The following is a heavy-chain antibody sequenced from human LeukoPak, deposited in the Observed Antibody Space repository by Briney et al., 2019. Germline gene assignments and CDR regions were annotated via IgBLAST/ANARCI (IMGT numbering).Heavy chain of an antibody. CDR3: ARTPTNLYYYDSSGLLAGAFDI. CDR2: IWHDGSHK. CDR1: AFPFSSYG. V-gene: IGHV3-33*01. Sequence: GGSLRLSCAASAFPFSSYGMHWVRQAPGKGLEWVAVIWHDGSHKYYADSVKGRFTIPRDNSKNTLYLQMNSLRAEDTAVYYCARTPTNLYYYDSSGLLAGAFDIWGQGTMVTVSS. D-gene: IGHD3-22*01. J-gene: IGHJ3*02.